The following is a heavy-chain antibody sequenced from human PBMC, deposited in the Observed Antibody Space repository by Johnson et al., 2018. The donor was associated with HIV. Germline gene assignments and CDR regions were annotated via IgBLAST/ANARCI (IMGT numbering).Heavy chain of an antibody. CDR1: GFTFSRYG. V-gene: IGHV3-33*08. J-gene: IGHJ3*02. CDR3: ARQTSVAGPTGDAFDI. CDR2: MRYNGSDE. Sequence: QVQLVESGGGLVKPGGSLRLSCAASGFTFSRYGMHWVRQAPGKGLEWVAFMRYNGSDEYYADSVKGRFTISRDNSKSTLYLQMNSLIAEDTALYYCARQTSVAGPTGDAFDIWGQGTMVTVSS. D-gene: IGHD6-19*01.